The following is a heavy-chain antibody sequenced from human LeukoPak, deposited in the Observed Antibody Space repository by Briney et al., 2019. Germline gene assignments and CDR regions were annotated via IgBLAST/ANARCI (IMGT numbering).Heavy chain of an antibody. D-gene: IGHD1-1*01. V-gene: IGHV4-59*01. CDR1: GGSRTDYS. Sequence: SETLSLTCTAAGGSRTDYSWNWIRLLPGKGLEWIGYMHYSGSTNYNPALKSRVTISVDTSKKQYSLKLNSVTAADTAMYYCVRGSHLNAGIFAVWGQGTTVTVSS. J-gene: IGHJ3*01. CDR3: VRGSHLNAGIFAV. CDR2: MHYSGST.